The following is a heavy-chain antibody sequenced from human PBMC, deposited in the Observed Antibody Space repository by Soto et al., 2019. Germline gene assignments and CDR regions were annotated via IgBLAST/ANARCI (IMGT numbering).Heavy chain of an antibody. Sequence: ASVKVSCKASGYTFTSYYMHWVREAPGQGLEWMGIINPSGGSTSYAQKFQGRVTMTRDTSTSTVSLKLDSVTAADTAVYYCAREPGGDNWNSWFDPWGPGTLVTVYS. J-gene: IGHJ5*02. V-gene: IGHV1-46*01. D-gene: IGHD1-1*01. CDR3: AREPGGDNWNSWFDP. CDR2: INPSGGST. CDR1: GYTFTSYY.